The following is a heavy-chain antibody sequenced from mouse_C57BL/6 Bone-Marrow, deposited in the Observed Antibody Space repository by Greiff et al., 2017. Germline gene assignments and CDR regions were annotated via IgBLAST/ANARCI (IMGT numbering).Heavy chain of an antibody. CDR2: IDPEDGET. Sequence: EVKLQESGAELVKPGASVKLSCTASGFNFKDYYMHWVKQRPEQGLEWIGWIDPEDGETKYAPKFQGKATITADTSSNTAYLQLSSLTSEDTAVYCCTRRRNWYFAVWGTGTTVTVSA. CDR3: TRRRNWYFAV. J-gene: IGHJ1*03. V-gene: IGHV14-2*01. CDR1: GFNFKDYY.